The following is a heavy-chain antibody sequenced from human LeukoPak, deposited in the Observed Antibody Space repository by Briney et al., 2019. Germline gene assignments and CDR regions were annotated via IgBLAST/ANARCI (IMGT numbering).Heavy chain of an antibody. V-gene: IGHV4-34*01. CDR3: ARDRYYYDSSGYFAPQAFDI. CDR2: INHSGST. J-gene: IGHJ3*02. D-gene: IGHD3-22*01. Sequence: PSETLSLTCAVYGGSFSGYYWSWIRQPPGKGLEWIGEINHSGSTNYNPSLKSRVTISVDTSKNQFSLKLSSVTAADTAVYYCARDRYYYDSSGYFAPQAFDIWGQGTMVTVSS. CDR1: GGSFSGYY.